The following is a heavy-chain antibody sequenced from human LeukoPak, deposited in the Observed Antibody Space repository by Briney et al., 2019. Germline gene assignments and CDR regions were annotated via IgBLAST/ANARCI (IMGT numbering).Heavy chain of an antibody. CDR1: GGSFSGYY. CDR3: ARYARFWSGYFDY. Sequence: SETLSLTCAVYGGSFSGYYWSWIRQPPGKGLEWIGEINHSGSTNYNPSLKSRVTISVDTSKNQFSLKLSSVTAADTAVYYCARYARFWSGYFDYWGQGTLVTVSS. J-gene: IGHJ4*02. CDR2: INHSGST. V-gene: IGHV4-34*01. D-gene: IGHD3-3*01.